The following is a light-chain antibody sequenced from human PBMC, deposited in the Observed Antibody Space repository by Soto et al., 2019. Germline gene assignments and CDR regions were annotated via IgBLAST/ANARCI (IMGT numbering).Light chain of an antibody. CDR2: GAS. J-gene: IGKJ1*01. V-gene: IGKV3-15*01. Sequence: EIVMTQSPATLSVSPGERVTLSCRASQNIGSNLAWYQQKFGQAPRLLIYGASTRVTGIPARISDSGSGTEFSLTITRLKSEDFAVYHCQQYHNSWTFGQGTKVDFK. CDR3: QQYHNSWT. CDR1: QNIGSN.